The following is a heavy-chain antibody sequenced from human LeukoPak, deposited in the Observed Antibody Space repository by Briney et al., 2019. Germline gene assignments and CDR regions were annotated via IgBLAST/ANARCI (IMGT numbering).Heavy chain of an antibody. J-gene: IGHJ3*02. V-gene: IGHV3-30*02. CDR3: ANGGIGYYDFWSGSIGDDAFDI. CDR2: IRYDGSNK. D-gene: IGHD3-3*01. CDR1: GFTFSSYW. Sequence: GGSLRLSCAASGFTFSSYWMSWVRQAPGKGLEWVAFIRYDGSNKYYADSVKGRFTISRDNSKNTLYLQMNSLRAEDTAVYYCANGGIGYYDFWSGSIGDDAFDIWGQGTMVTVSS.